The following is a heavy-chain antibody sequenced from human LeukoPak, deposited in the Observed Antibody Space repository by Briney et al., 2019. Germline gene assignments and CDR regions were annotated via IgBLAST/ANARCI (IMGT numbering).Heavy chain of an antibody. Sequence: PGGSLRLSCAASGFTFRSHDMSWVRQAPGKGLEWVSGISASGGSTFYADSVKGRFTISRDNSKNTLYLQMNSLRAEDTAVYYCAKDARFHDYWGQGTLVTVSS. V-gene: IGHV3-23*01. D-gene: IGHD3-10*01. CDR3: AKDARFHDY. J-gene: IGHJ4*02. CDR2: ISASGGST. CDR1: GFTFRSHD.